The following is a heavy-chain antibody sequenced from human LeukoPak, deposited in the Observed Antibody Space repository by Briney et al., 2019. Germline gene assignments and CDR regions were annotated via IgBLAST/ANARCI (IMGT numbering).Heavy chain of an antibody. V-gene: IGHV4-59*01. CDR2: IYYSGST. Sequence: SETLSLTCTVSGGSISSCYWSWIRQPPGKGLEWIGYIYYSGSTNYNPSLKSRVTISVDTSKNQFSLKLSSVTAADTAVYYCAREVKDYYDSSGGDWYFDLWGRGTLVTVSS. CDR3: AREVKDYYDSSGGDWYFDL. D-gene: IGHD3-22*01. J-gene: IGHJ2*01. CDR1: GGSISSCY.